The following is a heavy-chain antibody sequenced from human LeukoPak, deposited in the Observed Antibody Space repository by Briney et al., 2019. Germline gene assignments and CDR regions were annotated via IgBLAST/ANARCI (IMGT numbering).Heavy chain of an antibody. CDR2: ISGSGGST. CDR3: AKSRGYGSGSPTHAFDI. CDR1: GFTFSSYA. D-gene: IGHD3-10*01. J-gene: IGHJ3*02. V-gene: IGHV3-23*01. Sequence: GGSLRLSCAASGFTFSSYAMSWVRQAPGKGLEWVSAISGSGGSTYYADSVKGRFTISRDNSKNTLYLQMNSLRAEDTAVYYCAKSRGYGSGSPTHAFDIWGQGTMVTVSS.